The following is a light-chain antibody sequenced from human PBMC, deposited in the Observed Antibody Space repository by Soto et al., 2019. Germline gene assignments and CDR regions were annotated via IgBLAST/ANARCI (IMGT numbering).Light chain of an antibody. CDR2: KAS. CDR3: QHFNSYPWT. CDR1: QSISSW. J-gene: IGKJ1*01. V-gene: IGKV1-5*03. Sequence: DIQMTQSPSTLSASVGDSVTITCRASQSISSWLAWYRQKPGKAPKLLINKASSLESGVPSRFSGSGSGTEFTLTISSLQPDDFATYDGQHFNSYPWTFGQGTKVDIK.